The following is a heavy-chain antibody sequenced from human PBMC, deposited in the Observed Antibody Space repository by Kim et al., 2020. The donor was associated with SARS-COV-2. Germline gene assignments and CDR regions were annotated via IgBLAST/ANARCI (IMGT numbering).Heavy chain of an antibody. J-gene: IGHJ6*02. CDR1: GFTFSSYG. V-gene: IGHV3-33*01. CDR2: IWYDGSNK. D-gene: IGHD6-13*01. Sequence: GGSLRLSCAASGFTFSSYGMHWVRQAPGKGLEWVADIWYDGSNKYYADSVKGRFTISRDNSKNTLYLQMNSLRAEDTAVYYCARDRIGAAVYYGMEVWGQGTTVTVSS. CDR3: ARDRIGAAVYYGMEV.